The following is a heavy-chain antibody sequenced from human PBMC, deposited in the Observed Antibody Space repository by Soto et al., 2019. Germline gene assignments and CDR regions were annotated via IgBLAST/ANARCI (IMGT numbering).Heavy chain of an antibody. D-gene: IGHD6-6*01. Sequence: SETLSLTCAVYGGSFSGYYWSWIRQPPGKGLEWIGEINHSGSTNYNPSLKSRVTISVDTSKNQFSLKLSSVTAADTAVYYCARERVRIAARPRGFDYWGQGTLVTVSS. CDR3: ARERVRIAARPRGFDY. J-gene: IGHJ4*02. CDR2: INHSGST. CDR1: GGSFSGYY. V-gene: IGHV4-34*01.